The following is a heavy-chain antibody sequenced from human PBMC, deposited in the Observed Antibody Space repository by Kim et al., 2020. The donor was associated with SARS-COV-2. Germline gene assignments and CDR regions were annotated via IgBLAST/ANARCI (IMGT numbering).Heavy chain of an antibody. J-gene: IGHJ4*02. Sequence: YSPSFQGQVTISADKSISTAYLQWSSLKASDTAMYYCASWGYSGYAYFDYWGQGTLVTVSS. D-gene: IGHD5-12*01. V-gene: IGHV5-51*01. CDR3: ASWGYSGYAYFDY.